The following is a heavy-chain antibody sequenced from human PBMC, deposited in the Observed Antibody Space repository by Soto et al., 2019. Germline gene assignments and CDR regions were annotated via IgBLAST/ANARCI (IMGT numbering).Heavy chain of an antibody. J-gene: IGHJ4*02. D-gene: IGHD3-3*02. CDR1: GYTFTSYG. V-gene: IGHV1-18*01. CDR3: ASAQQSRDGYIFYPLPTDY. Sequence: QVQLVQSGAEVKKPGASVKVSCKASGYTFTSYGISWVRQVPGQGLEWMGWISAYNGNTNYAQKLQGRVTMTTDTSTSTAYMELRSLRSDDTAVYYCASAQQSRDGYIFYPLPTDYWGQGTLVTVSS. CDR2: ISAYNGNT.